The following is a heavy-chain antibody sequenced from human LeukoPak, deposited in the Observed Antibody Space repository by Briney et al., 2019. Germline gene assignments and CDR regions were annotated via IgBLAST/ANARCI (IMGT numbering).Heavy chain of an antibody. J-gene: IGHJ4*02. CDR3: GKPIMTGGSGSYYNAPDY. CDR1: GFTFSSYA. D-gene: IGHD3-10*01. V-gene: IGHV3-23*01. Sequence: GGSLRLSCAASGFTFSSYAMSWVRQAPGKGLEWVSAISGSGGSTYYADSVKGRFTISRDNSKNTLYLQMNSLRAEDTAVYYCGKPIMTGGSGSYYNAPDYWGQGTLVTVSS. CDR2: ISGSGGST.